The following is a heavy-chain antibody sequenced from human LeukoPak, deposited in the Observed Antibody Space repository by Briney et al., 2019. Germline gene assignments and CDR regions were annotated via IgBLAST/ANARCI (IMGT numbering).Heavy chain of an antibody. CDR3: AESGRNWAYLEY. J-gene: IGHJ4*02. CDR2: TWYDGTNK. D-gene: IGHD7-27*01. V-gene: IGHV3-33*06. Sequence: PGGSLRLSCAVSGFALSNYGMHWARQAPGRGLEWVAVTWYDGTNKYYADSVRGRFTISRDSSKNTLYLQMNSLRAEDTAVYYCAESGRNWAYLEYWGQGTLVTVSS. CDR1: GFALSNYG.